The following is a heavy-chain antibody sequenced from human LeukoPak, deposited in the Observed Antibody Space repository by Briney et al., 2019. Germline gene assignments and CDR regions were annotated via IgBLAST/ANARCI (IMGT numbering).Heavy chain of an antibody. D-gene: IGHD7-27*01. V-gene: IGHV3-72*01. J-gene: IGHJ4*02. CDR1: GFTFSDHY. CDR3: ARDLGQFDY. Sequence: GGSLRLSCAASGFTFSDHYMDWVRQAPGKGLEWVGRTRNKANSYTTEYAASVKGRFTISRDDSKNSLYLQMNSLKTEDTAVYYWARDLGQFDYWGQGTLVTVSS. CDR2: TRNKANSYTT.